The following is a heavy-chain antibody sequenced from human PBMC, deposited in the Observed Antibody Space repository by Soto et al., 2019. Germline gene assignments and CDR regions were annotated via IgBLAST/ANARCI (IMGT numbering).Heavy chain of an antibody. CDR3: ARDRHTRGSGPNYYYFGMDV. D-gene: IGHD6-19*01. CDR2: IYSGGST. Sequence: PWGSLRLSCAASGFTVSSNYMSLVRQAPGKGLEWVSVIYSGGSTYYADSVKGRFTISRDNSKNTLYLQMNSLRAEDTAVYYCARDRHTRGSGPNYYYFGMDVWGQGTTVTVSS. CDR1: GFTVSSNY. J-gene: IGHJ6*02. V-gene: IGHV3-53*01.